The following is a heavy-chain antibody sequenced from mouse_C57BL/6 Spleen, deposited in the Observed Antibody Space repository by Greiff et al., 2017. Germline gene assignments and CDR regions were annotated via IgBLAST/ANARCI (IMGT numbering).Heavy chain of an antibody. J-gene: IGHJ4*01. V-gene: IGHV1-19*01. CDR2: INPYNGGT. CDR1: GYTFTDYY. CDR3: ARGSYYYAMDY. Sequence: VQLQQSGPVLVKPGASVKMSCKASGYTFTDYYMNWVKQSHGKSLEWIGVINPYNGGTSYNQKFKGKATLTVDKSSSTAYMELNSLTSEDSAVYYCARGSYYYAMDYWGQGTSVTVSS.